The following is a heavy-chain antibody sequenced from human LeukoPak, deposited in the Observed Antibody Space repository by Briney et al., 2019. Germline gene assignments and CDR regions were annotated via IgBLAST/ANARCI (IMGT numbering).Heavy chain of an antibody. D-gene: IGHD3-22*01. V-gene: IGHV3-30*18. CDR3: AKDRFYHDSNGYSN. CDR1: GFTFSSHG. CDR2: ISYDGNNQ. Sequence: GGSLRLSCAASGFTFSSHGMHWVRQAPGKGLEWVGVISYDGNNQYTADSVKGRFTISRDNSKNTLYLHMNSLIPEDTAFYYCAKDRFYHDSNGYSNWGQGTLVTVSS. J-gene: IGHJ4*02.